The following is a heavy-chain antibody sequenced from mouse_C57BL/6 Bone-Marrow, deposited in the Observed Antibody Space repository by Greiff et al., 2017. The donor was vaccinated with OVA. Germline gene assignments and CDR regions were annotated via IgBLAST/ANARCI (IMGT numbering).Heavy chain of an antibody. CDR3: ASPRWLRRYYFDY. CDR2: IHPNSGST. CDR1: GYTFTSYW. D-gene: IGHD2-2*01. V-gene: IGHV1-64*01. J-gene: IGHJ2*03. Sequence: QVQLQQPGAELVKPGASVKLSCKASGYTFTSYWMHWVKQRPGQGLEWIGMIHPNSGSTNYNEKFKSKATLTVDKSYSTTYMQLSSLTSEDAAVYYCASPRWLRRYYFDYWGQGNGLTVSS.